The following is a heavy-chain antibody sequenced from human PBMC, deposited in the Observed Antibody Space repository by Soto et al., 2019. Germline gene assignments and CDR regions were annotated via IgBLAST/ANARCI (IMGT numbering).Heavy chain of an antibody. CDR1: GFTFSIFA. V-gene: IGHV3-23*01. CDR3: AKEVSLGSTVDLGY. Sequence: GALRLSCAASGFTFSIFAMSWVRQSPGKGLGWVSTISGSGGSTYYADAVKGRFTISRDNSMGTLYLQMKSLSVEDTAIYYCAKEVSLGSTVDLGYWGQGALVTVS. J-gene: IGHJ4*02. CDR2: ISGSGGST. D-gene: IGHD3-10*01.